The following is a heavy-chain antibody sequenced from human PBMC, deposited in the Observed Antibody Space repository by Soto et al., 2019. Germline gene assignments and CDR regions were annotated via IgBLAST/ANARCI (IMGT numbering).Heavy chain of an antibody. V-gene: IGHV3-21*01. CDR1: GFTFTRYS. Sequence: GGSLRLSCAASGFTFTRYSMNWVRQAPGKGLEWVSSISSTTNYIYYADSMKGRFTVYRDNAKDSVYLEMNSLSAEDTAVYYCARESEDLTSNFDDWGQGTLVTVSS. CDR2: ISSTTNYI. J-gene: IGHJ4*02. CDR3: ARESEDLTSNFDD.